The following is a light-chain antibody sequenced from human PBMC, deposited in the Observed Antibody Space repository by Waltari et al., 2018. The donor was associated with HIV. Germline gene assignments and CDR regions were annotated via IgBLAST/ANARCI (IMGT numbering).Light chain of an antibody. Sequence: NFMLTQPHSVSESPGKTVTISCTRPSASITSNYVQWFQRRPGGSPTTVIYEDDQRPSGVPGRFSGSIDSSSNSASLTISGLKPEDEADYYCQSSDRTNQVFGGGTKLTVL. CDR1: SASITSNY. V-gene: IGLV6-57*01. J-gene: IGLJ3*02. CDR2: EDD. CDR3: QSSDRTNQV.